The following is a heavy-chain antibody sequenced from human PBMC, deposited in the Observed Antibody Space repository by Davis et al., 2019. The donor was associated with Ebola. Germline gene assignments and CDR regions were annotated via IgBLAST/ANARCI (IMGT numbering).Heavy chain of an antibody. Sequence: GSLKISCAASGFTFNIYGMHWVRQAPGKGLEWVAVTWSDGSSKFYTDSVKGRFTISRDNSKNTLFLQMNSLRAEDAAVYYCARGHATSLYGMDVWGQGTTVTVSS. J-gene: IGHJ6*02. CDR1: GFTFNIYG. V-gene: IGHV3-33*01. CDR3: ARGHATSLYGMDV. CDR2: TWSDGSSK.